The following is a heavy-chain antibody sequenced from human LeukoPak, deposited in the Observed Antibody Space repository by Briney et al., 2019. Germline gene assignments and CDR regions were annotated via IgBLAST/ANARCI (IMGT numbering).Heavy chain of an antibody. Sequence: GGSLRLSCAASGFNFKSQNMNWVRQAPGKGLEWVAVISYDGSNKYYADSVKGRFTISRDSSKNTLYLQMNSLRAEDTAVYYCARAEGDAFDIWGQGTMVTVSS. J-gene: IGHJ3*02. CDR1: GFNFKSQN. CDR2: ISYDGSNK. CDR3: ARAEGDAFDI. D-gene: IGHD1-14*01. V-gene: IGHV3-30*19.